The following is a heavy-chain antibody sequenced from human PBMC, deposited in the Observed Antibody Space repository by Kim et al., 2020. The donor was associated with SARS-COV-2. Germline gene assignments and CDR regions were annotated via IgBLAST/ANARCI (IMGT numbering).Heavy chain of an antibody. V-gene: IGHV3-23*01. CDR3: AKHTSGYDYDY. J-gene: IGHJ4*02. CDR2: T. D-gene: IGHD5-12*01. Sequence: TYYPDSVKGRFTIYRDNSKNMLYLQMNSLRAEDTALYYCAKHTSGYDYDYWGQGTLVTASS.